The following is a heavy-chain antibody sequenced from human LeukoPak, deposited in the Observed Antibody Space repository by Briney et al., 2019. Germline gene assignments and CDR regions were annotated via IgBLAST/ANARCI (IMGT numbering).Heavy chain of an antibody. V-gene: IGHV1-2*02. Sequence: ASVTVSCKASGYTFTGYYMHWVRQAPGQGLEWMGWINPNSGGTNYAQKFQGRVTMTRDTSISTAYMELSRLRSDDTAVYYCARNAPDYYYYYMDVWGKGTTVTVSS. J-gene: IGHJ6*03. D-gene: IGHD1-1*01. CDR2: INPNSGGT. CDR3: ARNAPDYYYYYMDV. CDR1: GYTFTGYY.